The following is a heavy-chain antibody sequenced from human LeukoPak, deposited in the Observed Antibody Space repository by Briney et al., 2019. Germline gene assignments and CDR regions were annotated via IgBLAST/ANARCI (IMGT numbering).Heavy chain of an antibody. CDR2: ISSSSRHI. J-gene: IGHJ1*01. CDR3: VRDFSTVTTAYLHH. D-gene: IGHD4-17*01. V-gene: IGHV3-21*04. CDR1: GFTFSSYW. Sequence: TGGSLRLSCAASGFTFSSYWMSWVRQAPGKGLEWVSSISSSSRHIYYADSVKGRFTIFRDDAKNSLFLQMDSLRVEDTAMYYCVRDFSTVTTAYLHHWGQGTLLTVSS.